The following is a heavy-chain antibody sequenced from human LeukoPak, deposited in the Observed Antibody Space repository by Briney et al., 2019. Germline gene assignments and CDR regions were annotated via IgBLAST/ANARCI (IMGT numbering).Heavy chain of an antibody. CDR2: ISSIGSTI. V-gene: IGHV3-11*04. CDR3: ARVPGYYDSSGYRRGDVAFDI. Sequence: PGGSLRLSCAASGFTFSDYYMSWIRQAPGKGLEWGSYISSIGSTIYYADSVKGRFTISRDNAKNSLYLQMNSLRAEDTAVYYCARVPGYYDSSGYRRGDVAFDIWGQGTMVTVSS. J-gene: IGHJ3*02. CDR1: GFTFSDYY. D-gene: IGHD3-22*01.